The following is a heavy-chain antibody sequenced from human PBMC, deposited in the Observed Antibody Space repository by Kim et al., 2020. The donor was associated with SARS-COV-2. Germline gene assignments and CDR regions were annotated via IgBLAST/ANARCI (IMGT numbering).Heavy chain of an antibody. J-gene: IGHJ3*02. CDR3: ASRIVVVPAAASKNQAFDI. D-gene: IGHD2-2*01. CDR2: IYYSGST. V-gene: IGHV4-39*01. CDR1: GGSISSSSYY. Sequence: SETLSLTCTVSGGSISSSSYYWGWIRQPPGKGLEWIGSIYYSGSTYYNPSLKSRVTISVDTSKNQFSLKLSSVTAADTAVYYCASRIVVVPAAASKNQAFDIWGQGTMVTVSS.